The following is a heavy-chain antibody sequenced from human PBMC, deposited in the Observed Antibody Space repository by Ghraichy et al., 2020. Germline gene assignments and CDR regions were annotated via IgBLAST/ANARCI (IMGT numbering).Heavy chain of an antibody. CDR1: GGSFSGYY. D-gene: IGHD1-26*01. J-gene: IGHJ4*02. CDR2: INHSGST. V-gene: IGHV4-34*01. Sequence: LSLTCAVYGGSFSGYYWSWIRQPPGKGLEWIGEINHSGSTNYNPSLKSRVTISVDTSKNQFSLKLSSVTAADTAVYYCAVGGGSILFDYWGQGTLVTVSS. CDR3: AVGGGSILFDY.